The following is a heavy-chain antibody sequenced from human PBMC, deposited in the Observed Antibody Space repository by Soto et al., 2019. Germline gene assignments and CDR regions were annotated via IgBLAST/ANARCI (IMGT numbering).Heavy chain of an antibody. CDR3: ASLLTNRYARESDY. CDR1: GFTFSSYW. J-gene: IGHJ4*02. V-gene: IGHV3-74*01. D-gene: IGHD3-3*01. CDR2: INSDGSST. Sequence: GGSLRLSCAASGFTFSSYWMHWVRQAPGKGLVWVSRINSDGSSTSYADSVKGRFTISRDNAKNTLYLQMNSLRAEDTAVYYCASLLTNRYARESDYWGQGTLVTVSS.